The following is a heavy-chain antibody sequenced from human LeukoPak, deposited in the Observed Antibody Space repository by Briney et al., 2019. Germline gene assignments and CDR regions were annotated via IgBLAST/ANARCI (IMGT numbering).Heavy chain of an antibody. V-gene: IGHV3-7*03. CDR3: ARGGGLDV. D-gene: IGHD3-16*01. CDR2: INHNGNVN. J-gene: IGHJ6*02. Sequence: GGSLRLSCEGSAFIFSGHWMKWVRQTPGKGMEWVASINHNGNVNYYVDSVKGRFTISRDNAKNSLYLQMSNLRAEDTAVYFCARGGGLDVWGQGATVTVSS. CDR1: AFIFSGHW.